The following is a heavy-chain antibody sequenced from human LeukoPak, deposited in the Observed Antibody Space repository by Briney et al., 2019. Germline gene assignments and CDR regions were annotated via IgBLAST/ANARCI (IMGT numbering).Heavy chain of an antibody. CDR2: IYYSGTT. CDR3: ARGTVQMGMGERFFDF. V-gene: IGHV4-59*01. CDR1: GGSINTYY. J-gene: IGHJ4*02. Sequence: PSETLSLTCSVSGGSINTYYWTWIRLSPGKGLDWIGYIYYSGTTNYNPSLKSRVSMSVDTSRNQFSLRLSSVTAADTAIYYCARGTVQMGMGERFFDFWGQGTLVTVSS. D-gene: IGHD3-16*01.